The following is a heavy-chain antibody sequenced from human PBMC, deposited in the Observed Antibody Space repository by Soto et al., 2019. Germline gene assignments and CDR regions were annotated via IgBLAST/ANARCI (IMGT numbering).Heavy chain of an antibody. D-gene: IGHD4-17*01. CDR3: ARDLDYGGNSDSIDV. CDR1: GYSFTSYW. V-gene: IGHV5-51*01. J-gene: IGHJ3*01. CDR2: IYPGDSDT. Sequence: GESLKISCKGSGYSFTSYWIGWVRQMPGKGLEWMGIIYPGDSDTRYSPSFQGQVTISADKSISTAYLQWSSLKASDTAMYYCARDLDYGGNSDSIDVWGQGTMVTVSS.